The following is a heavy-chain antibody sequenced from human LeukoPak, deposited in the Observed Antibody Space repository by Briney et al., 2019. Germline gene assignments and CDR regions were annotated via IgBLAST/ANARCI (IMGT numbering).Heavy chain of an antibody. Sequence: GESLKISCKGSGYSFTSYWIGWVRQMPGKGLEWMGIIYPGDSDTRYSPSLQGQVTISADKSISTVYLQWSSLKASDTAMYYCARGLGFNWNYIDYWGQGTLVTVSS. CDR2: IYPGDSDT. J-gene: IGHJ4*02. D-gene: IGHD1-20*01. CDR3: ARGLGFNWNYIDY. V-gene: IGHV5-51*01. CDR1: GYSFTSYW.